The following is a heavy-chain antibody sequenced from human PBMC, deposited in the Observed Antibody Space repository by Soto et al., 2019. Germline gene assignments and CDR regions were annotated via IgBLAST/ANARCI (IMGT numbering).Heavy chain of an antibody. V-gene: IGHV1-18*04. CDR3: ARVGGVAVVVTAPDY. Sequence: ASVKVSCKASGYSFSSYGITWVRQAPGQGLEWLGWVSAYSANTNYAQKFQGRVTMTTDTSTSTAYMELRSLRSDDTAIYYCARVGGVAVVVTAPDYWGQGTLVTVS. J-gene: IGHJ4*02. CDR1: GYSFSSYG. CDR2: VSAYSANT. D-gene: IGHD2-15*01.